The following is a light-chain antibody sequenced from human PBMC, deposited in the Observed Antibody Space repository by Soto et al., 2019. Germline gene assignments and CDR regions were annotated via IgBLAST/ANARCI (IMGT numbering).Light chain of an antibody. CDR1: SSDVGGYNY. V-gene: IGLV2-14*01. J-gene: IGLJ1*01. CDR2: EVS. Sequence: QSVLTQPASVSGSPGQSITISCTGTSSDVGGYNYVSWYQQHPGKAPKLMIYEVSNRPSGVSNRFSGSKSGNTASLTISGLQAEDEADYYCSSCTSSSTYVFGTGTKV. CDR3: SSCTSSSTYV.